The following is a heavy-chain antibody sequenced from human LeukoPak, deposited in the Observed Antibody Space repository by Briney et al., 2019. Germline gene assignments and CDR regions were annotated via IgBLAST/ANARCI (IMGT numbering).Heavy chain of an antibody. J-gene: IGHJ5*02. V-gene: IGHV5-51*01. CDR1: GYSFTSYW. D-gene: IGHD3-3*01. CDR3: ARLSITIFGVPRGRFDP. CDR2: IYPGDSDT. Sequence: GESLQNSCKGSGYSFTSYWIGWVRQLPGKGLEWMGIIYPGDSDTRYSPSFQGQVTISADKSISTAYLQWSSLKASDTAVYYCARLSITIFGVPRGRFDPWGQGTLVTVSS.